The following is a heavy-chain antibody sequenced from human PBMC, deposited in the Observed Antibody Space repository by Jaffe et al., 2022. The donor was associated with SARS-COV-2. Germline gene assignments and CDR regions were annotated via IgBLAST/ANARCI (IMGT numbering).Heavy chain of an antibody. D-gene: IGHD2-15*01. J-gene: IGHJ4*02. CDR3: ARRLKWGGSSLGRSKDY. V-gene: IGHV4-39*01. Sequence: QLQLQESGPGLVKPSETLSLTCSVSGGSISTSDYYWGWIRQPPGKGLDWIGSIYYTGSTYYNPSLKSRVSMSVDTSKNQFSLKLSSVTATDTAVYYCARRLKWGGSSLGRSKDYWGQGMLVTVSS. CDR2: IYYTGST. CDR1: GGSISTSDYY.